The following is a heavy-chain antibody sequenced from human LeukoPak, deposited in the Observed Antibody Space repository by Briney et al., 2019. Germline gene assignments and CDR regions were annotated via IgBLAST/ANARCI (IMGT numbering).Heavy chain of an antibody. J-gene: IGHJ6*03. CDR1: GYTFTSYD. D-gene: IGHD6-13*01. V-gene: IGHV1-8*03. CDR3: AIRYSSSWYGTNYYYYMDV. CDR2: MNPNSGNT. Sequence: ASVKVSCKASGYTFTSYDINWVRQATGQGLEWMGWMNPNSGNTGYAQKFQGRVTITRNTSISTAYMELSSLRSEDTAVYYCAIRYSSSWYGTNYYYYMDVWGKGTTVTVSS.